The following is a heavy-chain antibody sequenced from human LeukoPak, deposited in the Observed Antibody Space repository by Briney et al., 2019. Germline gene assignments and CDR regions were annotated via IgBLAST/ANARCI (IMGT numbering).Heavy chain of an antibody. CDR3: ASVLYCGADCYSGRYFFDY. Sequence: ASVKVSCKASGYTFTSYDMHWVRQAPGQGLEWMGIINPSGDSTSYAQKFQGRVTMPRDTSTSTVYMELSSLRSEDTAVYYCASVLYCGADCYSGRYFFDYWGQGTLVTVSS. CDR1: GYTFTSYD. D-gene: IGHD2-21*02. V-gene: IGHV1-46*01. J-gene: IGHJ4*02. CDR2: INPSGDST.